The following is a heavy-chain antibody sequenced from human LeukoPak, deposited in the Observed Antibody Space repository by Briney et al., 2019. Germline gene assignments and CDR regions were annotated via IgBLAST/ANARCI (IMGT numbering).Heavy chain of an antibody. D-gene: IGHD6-13*01. CDR2: IWYDGSNK. CDR3: ARDPGEGPQAAAVP. J-gene: IGHJ5*02. CDR1: GFTFSSYG. Sequence: PGGSLRLSCAASGFTFSSYGMHWVRQAPGKGLEWVAVIWYDGSNKYYADSVKGRFTISRDNSKNTLYLQMNSLRAEDTAVYYCARDPGEGPQAAAVPWGQGTLVTVSS. V-gene: IGHV3-33*01.